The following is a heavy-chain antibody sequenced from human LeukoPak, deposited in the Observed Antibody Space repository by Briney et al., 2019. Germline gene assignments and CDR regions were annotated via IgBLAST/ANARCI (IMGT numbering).Heavy chain of an antibody. Sequence: GGSLRLSCAASGFTFRSDEMNWVRQAPGQGLEWVSYISSSGSTIYYADSVRGRFTISRDNAKNSLYLQMNSLRVEDTAVYYCARESITWFDAWGQGTLVTVSS. CDR3: ARESITWFDA. V-gene: IGHV3-48*03. D-gene: IGHD3-16*01. CDR1: GFTFRSDE. J-gene: IGHJ5*02. CDR2: ISSSGSTI.